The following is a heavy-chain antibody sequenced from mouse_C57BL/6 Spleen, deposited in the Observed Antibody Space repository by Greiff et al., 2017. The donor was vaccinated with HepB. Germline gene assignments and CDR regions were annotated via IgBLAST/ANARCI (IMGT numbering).Heavy chain of an antibody. V-gene: IGHV1-53*01. CDR2: INPSNGGT. CDR1: GYTFTSYW. D-gene: IGHD2-3*01. Sequence: QVQLQQSGTELVKPGASVKLSCKASGYTFTSYWMHWVKQRPGQGLEWIGNINPSNGGTNYNEKFKSKATLTVDKSSSTAYMQLSSLTSEDSAVYYCARARGYYPDAMDYWGQGTSVTVSS. J-gene: IGHJ4*01. CDR3: ARARGYYPDAMDY.